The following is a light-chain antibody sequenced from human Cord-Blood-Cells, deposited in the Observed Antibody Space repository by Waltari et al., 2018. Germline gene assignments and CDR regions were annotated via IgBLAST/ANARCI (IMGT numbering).Light chain of an antibody. CDR1: QSVSSN. V-gene: IGKV3-15*01. J-gene: IGKJ2*01. Sequence: EIVMTQSPATLSVSPGARATIYCRASQSVSSNLAWYQQKPVQAPSLLIYCASPRATGIPARFSGSWSGTEFTLTISSLQSQDFAVYFCQQYNNWPMYTFGQGTKLEIK. CDR3: QQYNNWPMYT. CDR2: CAS.